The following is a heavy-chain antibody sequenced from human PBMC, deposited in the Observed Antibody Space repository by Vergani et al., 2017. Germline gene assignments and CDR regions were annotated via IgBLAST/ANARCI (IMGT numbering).Heavy chain of an antibody. Sequence: EVQLLESGGGLVQPGGSLRLSCAASGFTFSSYAMSWVRQAPGKGLEWVSAISGSGGSTYYADSVKGRFTISRDNSKNTLYLQMNSLRAEDTVVYYCAKDLQVGSAYSSSWFPYYYYMDVWGKGTTVTVSS. CDR2: ISGSGGST. V-gene: IGHV3-23*01. J-gene: IGHJ6*03. CDR1: GFTFSSYA. D-gene: IGHD6-13*01. CDR3: AKDLQVGSAYSSSWFPYYYYMDV.